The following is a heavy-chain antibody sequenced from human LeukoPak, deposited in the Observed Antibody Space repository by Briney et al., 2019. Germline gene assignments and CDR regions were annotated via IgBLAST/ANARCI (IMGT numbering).Heavy chain of an antibody. CDR2: LNPNSGNT. CDR1: GDTFSTYD. CDR3: ARSTMGARRKYDY. Sequence: ASVKVSCKASGDTFSTYDVSWGRQATGQRLEWMGWLNPNSGNTGYVQKFQGRVTMTMNTSISTAYMELTSLTSEDTAVYYCARSTMGARRKYDYWGQGTLATVSS. J-gene: IGHJ4*02. D-gene: IGHD1-26*01. V-gene: IGHV1-8*01.